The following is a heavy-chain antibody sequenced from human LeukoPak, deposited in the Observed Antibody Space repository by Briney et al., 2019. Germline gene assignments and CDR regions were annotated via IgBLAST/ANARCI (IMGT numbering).Heavy chain of an antibody. CDR3: ARVVGLTMIVVVYYWFDP. V-gene: IGHV3-11*04. D-gene: IGHD3-22*01. J-gene: IGHJ5*02. CDR1: GFTISDYS. Sequence: GGSLRLSCAASGFTISDYSMSWIRQAPGKGLEWVSHISSGGTTIYYADSVKGRFTISSDNAKNSLDLQMNSLRAEDTAVYYCARVVGLTMIVVVYYWFDPWGQGTLVTVSS. CDR2: ISSGGTTI.